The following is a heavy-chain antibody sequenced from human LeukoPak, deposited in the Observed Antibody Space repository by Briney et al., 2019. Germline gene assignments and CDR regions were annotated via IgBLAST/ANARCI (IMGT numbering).Heavy chain of an antibody. J-gene: IGHJ4*02. CDR3: ARNVYGDFDY. CDR2: IYYSGST. Sequence: SETLSLTCTVSGGSISSYYWSWIRQPPGKGLEWSGYIYYSGSTNYNPSLKSRVTISVDTSKNQFSLKLSSVTAADTAVYYCARNVYGDFDYWGQGTLVTVSS. CDR1: GGSISSYY. D-gene: IGHD1-1*01. V-gene: IGHV4-59*08.